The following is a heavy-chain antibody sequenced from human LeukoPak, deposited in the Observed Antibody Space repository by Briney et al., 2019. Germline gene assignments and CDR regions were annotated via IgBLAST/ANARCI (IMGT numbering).Heavy chain of an antibody. J-gene: IGHJ4*02. Sequence: SVKVSCKASGGTFSSYAISWVRQAPGQGLEWMGGIIPIFGTANYAQKFQGRVTITADESTSTAYMELSSLRSEDTAVYYCARDRGPKSGSHSTWGQGTLVTVSS. V-gene: IGHV1-69*01. CDR3: ARDRGPKSGSHST. CDR2: IIPIFGTA. CDR1: GGTFSSYA. D-gene: IGHD3-10*01.